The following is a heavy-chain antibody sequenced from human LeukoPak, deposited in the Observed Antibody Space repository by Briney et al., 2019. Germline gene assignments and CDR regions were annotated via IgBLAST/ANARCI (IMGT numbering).Heavy chain of an antibody. CDR3: AKYYYDGTGYDLFDY. CDR2: ISGSGDST. Sequence: AGSLRLSCAASGFIFSSYGMSWIRQAPGKGLEWVSAISGSGDSTFYADSVKCRFTISRDNTKNTLYLQMSSLRAEDRAVYYCAKYYYDGTGYDLFDYWGQGTLVTV. D-gene: IGHD3-22*01. J-gene: IGHJ4*02. CDR1: GFIFSSYG. V-gene: IGHV3-23*01.